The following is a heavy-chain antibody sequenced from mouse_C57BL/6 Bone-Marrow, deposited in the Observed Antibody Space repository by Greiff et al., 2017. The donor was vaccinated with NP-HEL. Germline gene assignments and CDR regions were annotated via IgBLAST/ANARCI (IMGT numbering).Heavy chain of an antibody. Sequence: QVQLQQPGAELVKPGASVKLSCKASGYTFTSYWMQWVKQRPGQGLEWIGEIDPSDSYTNSNQKFKGKATLTVDPSSSTAYMQLSSLTSEDSAVYYCAGRGIYDYGGRSHYGGQGTTLTVSS. V-gene: IGHV1-50*01. CDR1: GYTFTSYW. J-gene: IGHJ2*01. CDR2: IDPSDSYT. D-gene: IGHD2-4*01. CDR3: AGRGIYDYGGRSHY.